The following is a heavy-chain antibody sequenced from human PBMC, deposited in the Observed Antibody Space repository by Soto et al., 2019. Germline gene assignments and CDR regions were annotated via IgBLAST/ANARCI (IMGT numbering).Heavy chain of an antibody. J-gene: IGHJ4*02. D-gene: IGHD5-18*01. CDR1: GFTFSNYW. Sequence: GESLKISCAASGFTFSNYWMHWVRQAPGKGLVWVSRIYSDGSGTMYADSVKGRFTISRDNAKSTLYLQMNSLRPEDTAVYYCATLNSFGSDYWGRGTLVTVSS. CDR3: ATLNSFGSDY. CDR2: IYSDGSGT. V-gene: IGHV3-74*03.